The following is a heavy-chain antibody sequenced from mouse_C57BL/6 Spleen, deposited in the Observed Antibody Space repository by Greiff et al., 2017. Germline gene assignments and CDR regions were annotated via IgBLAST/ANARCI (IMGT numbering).Heavy chain of an antibody. CDR3: AREITTVVARRGFDY. V-gene: IGHV1-53*01. Sequence: QVQLQQPGTELVKPGASVKLSCKASGYTFTSYWMHWVKQRPGQGLEWIGNINPSNGGTNYNEKFKSKATLTVDKSSSTAYMQLSSLTSEDSAVYYCAREITTVVARRGFDYWGQGTTLTVSS. CDR1: GYTFTSYW. CDR2: INPSNGGT. J-gene: IGHJ2*01. D-gene: IGHD1-1*01.